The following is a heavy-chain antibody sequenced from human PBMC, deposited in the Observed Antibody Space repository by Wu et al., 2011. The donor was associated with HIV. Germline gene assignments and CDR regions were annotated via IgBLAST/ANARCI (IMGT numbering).Heavy chain of an antibody. CDR1: GGTFNSYG. Sequence: QVQLVQSGAAVKKPGSSVKVSCKASGGTFNSYGITWVRQAPGQGLEWMGGITPMFGTANYAQKFQGRVTITTDESTSTAYMELSSLRSEDTAVYYCARSLGYCSGGTCLMDYWGQGTLVTVS. D-gene: IGHD2-15*01. J-gene: IGHJ4*02. CDR2: ITPMFGTA. V-gene: IGHV1-69*05. CDR3: ARSLGYCSGGTCLMDY.